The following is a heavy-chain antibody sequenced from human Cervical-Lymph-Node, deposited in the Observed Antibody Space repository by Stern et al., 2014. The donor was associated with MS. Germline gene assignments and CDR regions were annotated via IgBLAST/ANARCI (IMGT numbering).Heavy chain of an antibody. V-gene: IGHV4-39*01. Sequence: QVQLQESGPGLVKPSETLSLTCTVSGGSISSSSYYWGWIRQPPGKGLEWIGSIYYSGSTYYNPSLKSRVTLSVDTPKNQFPLKRSSVTAADTAVYYCAIQRIYGMDVWGQGTTVTVSS. CDR1: GGSISSSSYY. CDR3: AIQRIYGMDV. J-gene: IGHJ6*02. D-gene: IGHD2/OR15-2a*01. CDR2: IYYSGST.